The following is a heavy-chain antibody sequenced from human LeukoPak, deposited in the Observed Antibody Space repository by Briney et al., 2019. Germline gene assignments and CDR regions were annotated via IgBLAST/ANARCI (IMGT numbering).Heavy chain of an antibody. Sequence: PSETLSLTCTVSGGSISSHYWSWIRQPPGKGLEWIGYIYYSGSTNYNPPLKSRVTISVDTSKNQFSLKLSSVTAAGTAVYYCARARYDFWSGSAEFDPWGQGTLVTVSS. J-gene: IGHJ5*02. CDR1: GGSISSHY. V-gene: IGHV4-59*11. CDR3: ARARYDFWSGSAEFDP. D-gene: IGHD3-3*01. CDR2: IYYSGST.